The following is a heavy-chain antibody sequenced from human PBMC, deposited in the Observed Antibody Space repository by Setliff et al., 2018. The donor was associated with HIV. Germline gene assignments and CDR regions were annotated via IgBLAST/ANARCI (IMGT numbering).Heavy chain of an antibody. CDR2: IWYDGSNK. Sequence: GGSLRLSCAVSGFTFSSYGMHWVRQAPGKGLEWVAVIWYDGSNKYYADSVKGRFTISRDNSKNTLYLQMNSLRAEDTAVYYCAKTPSSGWYSLYLDYWGQGTLFTVSS. CDR3: AKTPSSGWYSLYLDY. V-gene: IGHV3-33*06. D-gene: IGHD6-19*01. J-gene: IGHJ4*02. CDR1: GFTFSSYG.